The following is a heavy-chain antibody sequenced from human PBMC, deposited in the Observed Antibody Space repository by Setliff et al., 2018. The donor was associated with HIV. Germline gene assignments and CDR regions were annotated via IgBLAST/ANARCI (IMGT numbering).Heavy chain of an antibody. J-gene: IGHJ4*02. CDR3: ARDGYFDWLLFDY. Sequence: GASVKVSCKSSGYTFTAYYLHWVRQAPGQGLEWMGWISANNGKTKYAQKFQGRVTMTTDTSTFTAYMDLRSLKSDDTAVYYCARDGYFDWLLFDYWGQGTLVTVSS. CDR1: GYTFTAYY. V-gene: IGHV1-18*04. CDR2: ISANNGKT. D-gene: IGHD3-9*01.